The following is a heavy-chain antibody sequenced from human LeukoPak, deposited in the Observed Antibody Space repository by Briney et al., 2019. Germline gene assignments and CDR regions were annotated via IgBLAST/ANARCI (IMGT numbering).Heavy chain of an antibody. J-gene: IGHJ4*02. CDR3: ATPLGGYYYDSNGIRSTGYFDY. Sequence: SETLSLTCAVSGYSISSGNYWGWIRQPPGKGLEWIGSIYHSGSTYYNPSLKSRVTISVDTSKNQFSLKLSSVTAADTAVYYCATPLGGYYYDSNGIRSTGYFDYWGQGTLVTVSS. D-gene: IGHD3-22*01. CDR1: GYSISSGNY. CDR2: IYHSGST. V-gene: IGHV4-38-2*01.